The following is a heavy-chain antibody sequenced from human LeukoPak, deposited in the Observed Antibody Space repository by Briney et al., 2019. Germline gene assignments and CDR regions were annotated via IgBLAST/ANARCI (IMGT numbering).Heavy chain of an antibody. CDR2: VNLQGST. J-gene: IGHJ4*02. V-gene: IGHV4-4*02. CDR3: AREGDPYRPLDY. CDR1: GCSITSTNY. Sequence: PSGTLSLTCGVSGCSITSTNYWTWVRQPPGKGLEWIGEVNLQGSTNYNPSLMGRVAISVDMSENHISLQLTSVTAADTAVYYCAREGDPYRPLDYSGQGTLVTVSS.